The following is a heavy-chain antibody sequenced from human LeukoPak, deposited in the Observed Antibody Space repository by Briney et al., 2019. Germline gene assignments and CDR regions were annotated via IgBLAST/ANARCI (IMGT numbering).Heavy chain of an antibody. CDR2: IDSDGSST. Sequence: QTGGSLRLSCAASGFTFSSYAMSWVRQAPGKGLVWVSRIDSDGSSTSYADSVKGRFTVSRDNAKNTVSLQMNSLRAEDTAVYYCVRDRIGFDPWGQGTLVTVSS. V-gene: IGHV3-74*01. CDR1: GFTFSSYA. CDR3: VRDRIGFDP. J-gene: IGHJ5*02. D-gene: IGHD3-16*02.